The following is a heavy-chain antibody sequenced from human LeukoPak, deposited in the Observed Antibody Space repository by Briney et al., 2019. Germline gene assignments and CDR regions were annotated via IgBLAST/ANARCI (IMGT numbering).Heavy chain of an antibody. V-gene: IGHV4-4*02. J-gene: IGHJ5*02. D-gene: IGHD2-15*01. CDR1: GGSISSSNW. CDR2: IYHSGST. Sequence: SGTLSLTCAVSGGSISSSNWWSWVRQPPGKGLEWIGEIYHSGSTNYNPSLKSRVTISIDTSKNQFSLKLTSVTAADTAVYYCARGPQYCSGGSCYGWFDPWGQGTLVTVSS. CDR3: ARGPQYCSGGSCYGWFDP.